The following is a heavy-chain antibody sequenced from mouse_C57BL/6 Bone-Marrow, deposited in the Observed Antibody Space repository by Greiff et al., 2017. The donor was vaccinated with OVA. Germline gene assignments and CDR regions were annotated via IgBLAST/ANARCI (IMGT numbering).Heavy chain of an antibody. J-gene: IGHJ1*03. CDR3: ERQAWYFDV. Sequence: EVKLMESGGGLVQPGGSLKLSCAASGFTFSDYYMYWVRQTPEKRLEWVAYISNGGGSTYYPDTVKGRFTISRDNAKNTLYLQMSRLKSEDTAMYYCERQAWYFDVWGTGTTVTVSS. V-gene: IGHV5-12*01. CDR2: ISNGGGST. CDR1: GFTFSDYY.